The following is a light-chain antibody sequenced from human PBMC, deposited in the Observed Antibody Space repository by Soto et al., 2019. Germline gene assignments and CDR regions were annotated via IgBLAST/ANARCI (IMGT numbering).Light chain of an antibody. Sequence: DIVMTQSPLSLPVTPGEPASISCRSSQSLLHSNGYNSLDWYLQKPGQSPQLLIYLGSNRSYGVPDRFCGSGSGTDFTLKISRVEAEDVGLHYCRQALQTPPITFGHGTRLEIK. V-gene: IGKV2-28*01. CDR3: RQALQTPPIT. J-gene: IGKJ5*01. CDR2: LGS. CDR1: QSLLHSNGYNS.